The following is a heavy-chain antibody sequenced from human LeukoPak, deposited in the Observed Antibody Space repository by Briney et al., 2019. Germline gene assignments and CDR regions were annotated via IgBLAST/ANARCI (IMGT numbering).Heavy chain of an antibody. D-gene: IGHD2-2*01. J-gene: IGHJ5*02. V-gene: IGHV1-8*03. CDR3: ARAAHCSSTSCYNWFDP. Sequence: ASVKVSCKASGYTFTSYDINWVRQATGQGLEWMGWMSPNSGNTGYAQKFQGRVTITRNTSISTAYMELSSLRSEDTAVYYCARAAHCSSTSCYNWFDPWGQGTLVTVSS. CDR2: MSPNSGNT. CDR1: GYTFTSYD.